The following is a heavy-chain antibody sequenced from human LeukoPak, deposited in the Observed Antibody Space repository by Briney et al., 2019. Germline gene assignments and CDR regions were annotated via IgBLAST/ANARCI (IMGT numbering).Heavy chain of an antibody. V-gene: IGHV1-69*04. CDR3: ARMYCSRGSCYPLFYYNAMDV. D-gene: IGHD2-15*01. CDR1: GGTFSSYA. J-gene: IGHJ6*02. Sequence: ASVKVSCKASGGTFSSYAISWVRQAPGQGLEWMGRIIPILGIANYAQKFQGRVTITADKSTSTAYMELSSLRSEDTAVYYCARMYCSRGSCYPLFYYNAMDVWGQGTTVTVSS. CDR2: IIPILGIA.